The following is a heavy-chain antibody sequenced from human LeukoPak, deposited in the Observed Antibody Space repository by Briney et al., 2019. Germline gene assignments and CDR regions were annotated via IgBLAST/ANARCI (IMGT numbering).Heavy chain of an antibody. J-gene: IGHJ4*02. CDR3: VSGSSSDY. CDR1: GYAFIYYS. V-gene: IGHV1-2*02. CDR2: INPYTGDT. D-gene: IGHD1-26*01. Sequence: ASVKVSCKTSGYAFIYYSIHWVRQAPGLGLQCVGWINPYTGDTTYAQEFQGRVTMTRDTSISTAYMELSRLRSDDTAVYFCVSGSSSDYWGQGTLVTVSS.